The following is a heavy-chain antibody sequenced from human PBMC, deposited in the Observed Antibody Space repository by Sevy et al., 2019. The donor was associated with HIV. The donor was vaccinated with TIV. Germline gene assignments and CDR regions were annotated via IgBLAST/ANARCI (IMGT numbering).Heavy chain of an antibody. J-gene: IGHJ4*02. D-gene: IGHD1-1*01. CDR1: GFAFSGYW. CDR3: VRGDCSTANCPPGYYFDY. V-gene: IGHV3-7*01. Sequence: GGSLRLSCAISGFAFSGYWMSWVRQAPGKGLEWVANIKEDGSKKFYVDSVKGRFTISRDNARNSLYLQMNSLRAEDTAVYYCVRGDCSTANCPPGYYFDYWGQGTLVTVSS. CDR2: IKEDGSKK.